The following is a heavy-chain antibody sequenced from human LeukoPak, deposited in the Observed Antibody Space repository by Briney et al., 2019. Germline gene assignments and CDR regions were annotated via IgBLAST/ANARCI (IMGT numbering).Heavy chain of an antibody. D-gene: IGHD2-2*01. CDR1: GFTFSSHA. CDR2: ISGGGGST. Sequence: VGSLRLSCAASGFTFSSHAMSWVRQAPGKGLEWVSTISGGGGSTYNADSVKGRFTISRDNSKNTLYLQMNSLRAEDTAVYYCAKAGCTSTSCSYHYYYGMDVWGQGTTVTVSS. J-gene: IGHJ6*02. V-gene: IGHV3-23*01. CDR3: AKAGCTSTSCSYHYYYGMDV.